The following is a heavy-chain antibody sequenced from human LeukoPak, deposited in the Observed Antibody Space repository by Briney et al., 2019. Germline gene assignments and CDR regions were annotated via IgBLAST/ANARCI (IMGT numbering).Heavy chain of an antibody. CDR1: GGSISSYY. V-gene: IGHV4-59*01. Sequence: SETLSLTCTVSGGSISSYYWSWIRQPPGKGLEWIAYLFYSGSTDYNPSLESRVTISVDTSKNQFSLKPRSVTAADTAVYYCAAGRTYGSGAYDAYDYWGQGTLVTVSS. J-gene: IGHJ4*02. D-gene: IGHD3-10*01. CDR3: AAGRTYGSGAYDAYDY. CDR2: LFYSGST.